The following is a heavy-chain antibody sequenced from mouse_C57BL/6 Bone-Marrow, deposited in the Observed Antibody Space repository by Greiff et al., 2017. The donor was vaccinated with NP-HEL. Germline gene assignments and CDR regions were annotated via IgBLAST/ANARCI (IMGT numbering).Heavy chain of an antibody. J-gene: IGHJ2*01. Sequence: EVQLVESGGGLVQPGGSLKLSCAASGFTFSDYYMYWVRQTPEKRLEWVAYISNGGGSTYYPDTVKGRFTISRDNAKNTLYLQMSRLKSEDTAMYYCARHGSSHFDYWGQGTTRTVSS. CDR3: ARHGSSHFDY. D-gene: IGHD1-1*01. CDR1: GFTFSDYY. CDR2: ISNGGGST. V-gene: IGHV5-12*01.